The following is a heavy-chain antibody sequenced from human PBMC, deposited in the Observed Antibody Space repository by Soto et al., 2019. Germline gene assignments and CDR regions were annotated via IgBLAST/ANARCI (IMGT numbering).Heavy chain of an antibody. CDR2: IIPIFGTA. D-gene: IGHD6-13*01. CDR3: AREGAAPEVGWFDP. CDR1: GGTFSSYA. J-gene: IGHJ5*02. Sequence: GASVKVSCKASGGTFSSYAISWVRQAPGQGLEWMGGIIPIFGTANYAQKFQGRVTITADESTSTAYMELSSLRSEDTAVYYCAREGAAPEVGWFDPWGQGTLVTVSS. V-gene: IGHV1-69*13.